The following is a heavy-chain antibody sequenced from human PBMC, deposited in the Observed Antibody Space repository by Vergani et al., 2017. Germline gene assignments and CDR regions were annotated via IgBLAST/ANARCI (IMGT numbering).Heavy chain of an antibody. CDR3: AREQEWYSSSWYRSAFDI. CDR2: ISYDGRNK. V-gene: IGHV3-30*01. J-gene: IGHJ3*02. Sequence: QVQLVESGGGVVQPGRSLILSCAASGFTFSSYAMHWVRQAPGKGLEWVAVISYDGRNKYYADSVKGRFTISRDNSKNTLYLQMNSLRAEDTAVYYCAREQEWYSSSWYRSAFDIWGQGTMVTVSS. D-gene: IGHD6-13*01. CDR1: GFTFSSYA.